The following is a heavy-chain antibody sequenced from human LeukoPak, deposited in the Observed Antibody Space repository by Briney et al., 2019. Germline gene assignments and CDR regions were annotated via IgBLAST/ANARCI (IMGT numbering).Heavy chain of an antibody. CDR1: GGSFSGYY. D-gene: IGHD3-9*01. CDR2: IYTSGST. Sequence: NTSETLSLTCAVYGGSFSGYYWSWIRQPAGKGLEWIGRIYTSGSTNYNPSLKSRVTMSVGTSKNQFSLKLSSVTAADTAVYYCARGSGILTGYYHFDYWGQGTLVTVSS. CDR3: ARGSGILTGYYHFDY. J-gene: IGHJ4*02. V-gene: IGHV4-59*10.